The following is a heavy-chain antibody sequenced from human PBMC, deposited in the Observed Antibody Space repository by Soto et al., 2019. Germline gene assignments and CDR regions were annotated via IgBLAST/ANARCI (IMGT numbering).Heavy chain of an antibody. CDR1: GFTFSSYS. CDR3: ARDPPYSSSTHIDY. D-gene: IGHD6-6*01. V-gene: IGHV3-21*01. CDR2: ISSSSSYI. Sequence: GGSLRLSCAASGFTFSSYSMNWVRQAPGRGLEWVSSISSSSSYIYYADSVKGRFTISRDNAKNSLYLQMNSLRAEDTAVYYCARDPPYSSSTHIDYWGQGTLVTVS. J-gene: IGHJ4*02.